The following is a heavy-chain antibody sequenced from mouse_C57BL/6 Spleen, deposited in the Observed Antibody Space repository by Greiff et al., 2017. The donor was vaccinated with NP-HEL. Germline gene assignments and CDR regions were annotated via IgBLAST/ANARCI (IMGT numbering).Heavy chain of an antibody. CDR1: GYTFTTYP. CDR2: FHPYNDDT. CDR3: AIRDGDPAWFAY. D-gene: IGHD2-13*01. J-gene: IGHJ3*01. Sequence: QVQLKESGAELVKPGASVKTSCKASGYTFTTYPIEWMKQNHGKSLEWIGNFHPYNDDTKYNEKFKGKATLTVEKSSSTVYLELSRLTSDDSAVYYCAIRDGDPAWFAYWGQGTLVTVSA. V-gene: IGHV1-47*01.